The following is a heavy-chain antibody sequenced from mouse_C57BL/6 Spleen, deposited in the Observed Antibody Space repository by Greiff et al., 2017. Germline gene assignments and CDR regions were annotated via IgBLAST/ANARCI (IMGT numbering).Heavy chain of an antibody. V-gene: IGHV1-5*01. Sequence: EVQLQQSGTVLARPGASVKMSCKTSGYTFTSYWMHWVKQRPGQGLEWIGAIYPGNSDTSYNQKFKGKAKLTAVTSASTAYMELSSLTNEDSAVYYCRITTVEGAMDYWGQGTSVTVSS. CDR3: RITTVEGAMDY. CDR1: GYTFTSYW. CDR2: IYPGNSDT. D-gene: IGHD1-1*01. J-gene: IGHJ4*01.